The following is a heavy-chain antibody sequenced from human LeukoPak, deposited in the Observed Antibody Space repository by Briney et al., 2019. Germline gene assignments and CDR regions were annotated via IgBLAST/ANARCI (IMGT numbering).Heavy chain of an antibody. V-gene: IGHV3-7*01. J-gene: IGHJ4*02. Sequence: GGSLRLSCAASGFTFSSYWMSWVRQAPGKGLGSVANIKQDGSEKYYVDSVKGRFTISRDNAKNSLYLQMNSLRAEDTAVYYCARDGYDSSGSNFDYWGQGTLVTVSS. CDR1: GFTFSSYW. D-gene: IGHD3-22*01. CDR2: IKQDGSEK. CDR3: ARDGYDSSGSNFDY.